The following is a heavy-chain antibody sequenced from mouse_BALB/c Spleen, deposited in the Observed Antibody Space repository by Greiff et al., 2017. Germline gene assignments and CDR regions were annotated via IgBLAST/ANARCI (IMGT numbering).Heavy chain of an antibody. V-gene: IGHV2-9*02. CDR1: GFSLTSYG. CDR3: ARDYRSWFAY. D-gene: IGHD2-14*01. Sequence: VKLVESGPGLVAPSQSLSITCAVSGFSLTSYGVHWVRQPPGKGLEWLGVIWAGGSTNYNSALMSRLSISKDNSKSQVFLKMNSLQTDDTAMYYCARDYRSWFAYWGQGTLVTVSA. J-gene: IGHJ3*01. CDR2: IWAGGST.